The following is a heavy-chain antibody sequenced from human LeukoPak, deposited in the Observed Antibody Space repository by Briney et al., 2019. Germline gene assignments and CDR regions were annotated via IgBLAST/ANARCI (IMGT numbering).Heavy chain of an antibody. Sequence: GESLKISCKGSGYSFTSYWIGWVRQIPGKGLEWMGIIYPGDSDTRYSPSFQGQVTISADKSITTAYLQWSSLKASDTAMYYCARHGENGDYGYYGMDVWGKGTTVTVSS. V-gene: IGHV5-51*01. CDR2: IYPGDSDT. CDR1: GYSFTSYW. CDR3: ARHGENGDYGYYGMDV. D-gene: IGHD4-17*01. J-gene: IGHJ6*04.